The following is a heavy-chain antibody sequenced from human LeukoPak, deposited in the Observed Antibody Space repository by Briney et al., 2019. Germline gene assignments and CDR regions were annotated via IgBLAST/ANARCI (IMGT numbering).Heavy chain of an antibody. Sequence: PSETLSLTCTVSGGSISSSTYYWGWIRQPPGKGLEWIGEINHSGSTNYNPSLKSRVTISVDTSKNQFSLKLSSVTAADTAVYYCARGVHYDILTGYYSRRNWFDPWGQGTLVTVSS. CDR1: GGSISSSTYY. CDR2: INHSGST. J-gene: IGHJ5*02. CDR3: ARGVHYDILTGYYSRRNWFDP. D-gene: IGHD3-9*01. V-gene: IGHV4-39*07.